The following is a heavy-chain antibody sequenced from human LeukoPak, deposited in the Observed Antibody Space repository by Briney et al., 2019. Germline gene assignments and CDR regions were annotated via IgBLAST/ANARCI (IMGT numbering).Heavy chain of an antibody. D-gene: IGHD3-22*01. V-gene: IGHV1-69*05. CDR1: GGTFSSYA. CDR2: IIPIFGTA. CDR3: AREYYYDSSGPEVGAFDI. Sequence: SVTVSCKASGGTFSSYAISWVRQAPGQGLEWMGGIIPIFGTANYAQKFQGRVTITTDESTSTAYMELSSLRSEDTAVYYCAREYYYDSSGPEVGAFDIWGQGTMVTVSS. J-gene: IGHJ3*02.